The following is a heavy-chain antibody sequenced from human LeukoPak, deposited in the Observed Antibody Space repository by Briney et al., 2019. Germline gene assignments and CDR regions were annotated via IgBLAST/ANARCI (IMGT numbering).Heavy chain of an antibody. V-gene: IGHV1-2*02. CDR3: ARSVVVVAAKGSVDY. CDR2: VNPTSGGT. J-gene: IGHJ4*02. D-gene: IGHD2-15*01. Sequence: SVNVSCKASAYTCTGYYRHWVRHAPGQGRESMGWVNPTSGGTNYAQKFEGRVTMTRDMSISTAYMELSRLRSDDTAVYHCARSVVVVAAKGSVDYWGQGTLVTVSS. CDR1: AYTCTGYY.